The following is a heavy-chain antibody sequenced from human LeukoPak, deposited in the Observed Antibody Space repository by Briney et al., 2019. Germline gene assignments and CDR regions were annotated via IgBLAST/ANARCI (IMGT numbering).Heavy chain of an antibody. CDR3: ARAAILRFLESLLNPFDY. D-gene: IGHD3-3*01. J-gene: IGHJ4*02. Sequence: GGSLRLSCAASGFTFTSCAMSWVRQAPGKGLEWVAVISYDGSNKYYADSVKGRFTISRDNSKNTLYLQMNSLRAEDTAVYYCARAAILRFLESLLNPFDYWGQGTLLTVSS. CDR2: ISYDGSNK. V-gene: IGHV3-30-3*01. CDR1: GFTFTSCA.